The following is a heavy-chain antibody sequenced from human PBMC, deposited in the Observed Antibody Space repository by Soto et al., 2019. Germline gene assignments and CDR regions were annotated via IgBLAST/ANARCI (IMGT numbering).Heavy chain of an antibody. CDR2: ISGSGGST. CDR3: AKDLWVGAPYFYYYGMDV. Sequence: EVQLLESGGGLVQPGGSLRLSCAASGFTFSSYAMSWVRQAPGKGLEWVSAISGSGGSTYYADSVKGRFTISRDNSKNTLYLQMNSLRAEDTAVYYCAKDLWVGAPYFYYYGMDVWGQGTTVTVSS. CDR1: GFTFSSYA. D-gene: IGHD1-26*01. J-gene: IGHJ6*02. V-gene: IGHV3-23*01.